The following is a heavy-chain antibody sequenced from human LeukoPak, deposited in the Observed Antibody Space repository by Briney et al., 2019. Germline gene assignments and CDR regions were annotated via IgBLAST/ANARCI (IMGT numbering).Heavy chain of an antibody. Sequence: PSETLSLTCTVSGGSMSGQYWCCIRRPPGKGLEWIGNMYYGGSTNYNPSLKSRVTISIDTSKNQFSLKLSSVTAAETTVYYCARRLDDMDVWGKGTTVTVSS. CDR1: GGSMSGQY. J-gene: IGHJ6*03. CDR3: ARRLDDMDV. CDR2: MYYGGST. D-gene: IGHD4-11*01. V-gene: IGHV4-59*08.